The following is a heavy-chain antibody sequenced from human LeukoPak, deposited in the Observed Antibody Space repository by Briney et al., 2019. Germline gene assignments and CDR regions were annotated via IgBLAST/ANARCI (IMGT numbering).Heavy chain of an antibody. CDR2: IRYEGSNK. Sequence: GRSLRLSCAASGFTFSSYGTHWVRPAPGKGLEWVASIRYEGSNKYHADSVKGRFTISRDNSKNTMYLQMNSLRAEDTAGYYCAKGAKVGATTYFDYWGQGTLVTVSS. J-gene: IGHJ4*02. D-gene: IGHD1-26*01. V-gene: IGHV3-30*02. CDR1: GFTFSSYG. CDR3: AKGAKVGATTYFDY.